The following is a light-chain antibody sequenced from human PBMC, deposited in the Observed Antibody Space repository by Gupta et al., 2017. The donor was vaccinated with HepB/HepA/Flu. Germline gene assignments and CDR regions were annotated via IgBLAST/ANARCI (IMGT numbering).Light chain of an antibody. CDR2: GAS. CDR1: QSVRIN. V-gene: IGKV3-15*01. J-gene: IGKJ4*01. CDR3: QQYDDWSPLS. Sequence: EIVMTQSPATLSVSPGERATLSCRASQSVRINLGWYQQIPGQPPRLLIYGASTRASGIPDRFSGSGYGTEFTLTISSQQSEDFAGYYCQQYDDWSPLSFGGGTKVAIK.